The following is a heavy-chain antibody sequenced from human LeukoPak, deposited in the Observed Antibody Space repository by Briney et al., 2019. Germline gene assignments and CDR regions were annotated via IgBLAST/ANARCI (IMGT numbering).Heavy chain of an antibody. V-gene: IGHV1-69*13. CDR2: IIPIFGTA. J-gene: IGHJ6*02. CDR1: GGTFSSYA. CDR3: ARDGVVPAARDYYYGMDV. Sequence: ASVKVSCKASGGTFSSYAISWVRQAPGQGLEWMGGIIPIFGTANYAQKFQGRATITADESTSTAYMELSSLRSEDTAVYYCARDGVVPAARDYYYGMDVWGQGTTVTVSS. D-gene: IGHD2-2*01.